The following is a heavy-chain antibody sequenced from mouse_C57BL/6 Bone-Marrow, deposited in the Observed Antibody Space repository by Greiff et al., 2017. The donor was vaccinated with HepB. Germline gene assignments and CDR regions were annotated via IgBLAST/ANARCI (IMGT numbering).Heavy chain of an antibody. CDR1: GFTFNTYA. CDR2: IRSKSSNYAT. D-gene: IGHD3-3*01. Sequence: EADGGLVQPKGSLKLSCAASGFTFNTYAMHWVRQAPGKGLEWVARIRSKSSNYATYYADSVKERFTISRDDSQSMLYLQMNNLKTEDTAMYYCGREGAGLPWFAYGGQGTLVTVAA. CDR3: GREGAGLPWFAY. J-gene: IGHJ3*01. V-gene: IGHV10-3*01.